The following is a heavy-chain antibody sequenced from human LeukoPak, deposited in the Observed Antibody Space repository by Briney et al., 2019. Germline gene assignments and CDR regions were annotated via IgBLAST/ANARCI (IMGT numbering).Heavy chain of an antibody. CDR2: ISGSGGST. Sequence: PGGSLRLSCAASGSTFSSYVMSWVRQAPGKGLEWVSAISGSGGSTYYADSVKGRFAISRDNSKNTLYLQMNSLRAEDTAVYYCAKGCSTTSCPLWGQGTLVTVSS. V-gene: IGHV3-23*01. CDR3: AKGCSTTSCPL. J-gene: IGHJ4*02. D-gene: IGHD2-2*01. CDR1: GSTFSSYV.